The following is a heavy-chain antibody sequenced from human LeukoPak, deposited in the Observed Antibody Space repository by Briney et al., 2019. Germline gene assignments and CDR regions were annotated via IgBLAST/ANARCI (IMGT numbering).Heavy chain of an antibody. J-gene: IGHJ4*02. Sequence: ASVKVSCKASGYTFTSYYMHWVRQAPGQGLEWMGIINPSGGSTSYAQKFQGRVTMTRDTSTSTVYMELSSLRSEDTAVYYCARDISQGDRGSAAADSVVFDYWGQGTLVTVSS. V-gene: IGHV1-46*01. CDR3: ARDISQGDRGSAAADSVVFDY. D-gene: IGHD6-13*01. CDR2: INPSGGST. CDR1: GYTFTSYY.